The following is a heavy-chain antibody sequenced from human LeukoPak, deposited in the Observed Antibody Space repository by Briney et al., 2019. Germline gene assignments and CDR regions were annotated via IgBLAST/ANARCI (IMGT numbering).Heavy chain of an antibody. CDR3: ARDLSVWGRPSHPDY. D-gene: IGHD3-16*01. Sequence: GGSLRLSCAASGFTFSDYYMSWIRQAPGKGLQWISFISSGGSTTNYADSVKGRFTISRDNAKNSLYLQMNSLRAEDTAVYYCARDLSVWGRPSHPDYWGQGTLVTVSS. V-gene: IGHV3-11*04. CDR2: ISSGGSTT. J-gene: IGHJ4*02. CDR1: GFTFSDYY.